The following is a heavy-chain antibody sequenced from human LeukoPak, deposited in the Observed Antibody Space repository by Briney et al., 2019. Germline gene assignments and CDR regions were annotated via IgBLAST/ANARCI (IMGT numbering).Heavy chain of an antibody. Sequence: GGSLRLSCSASGFTFSSYAMHWVRQAPGKGLEYASAISSNGGSTYYADSVKGRFTISRDNSKNTLYLQMSSLRAEDTAVYYCVKDISPRITIDSDYWGQGTLVTVSS. CDR3: VKDISPRITIDSDY. V-gene: IGHV3-64D*06. CDR2: ISSNGGST. D-gene: IGHD3-10*01. J-gene: IGHJ4*02. CDR1: GFTFSSYA.